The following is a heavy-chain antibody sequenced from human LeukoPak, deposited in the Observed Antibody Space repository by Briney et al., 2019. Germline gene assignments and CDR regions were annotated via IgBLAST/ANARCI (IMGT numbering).Heavy chain of an antibody. D-gene: IGHD6-13*01. CDR2: ISYDGSNK. J-gene: IGHJ6*02. Sequence: GGSLRLSCAASGFTFSSYGMHWVRQAPGKGLEWVAVISYDGSNKYYADSVKGRFTISRDNSKNTLYLQMNSLRAEDTAVYYCAKDRSSWYLTPLVVWGRGTTVTVSS. CDR1: GFTFSSYG. V-gene: IGHV3-30*18. CDR3: AKDRSSWYLTPLVV.